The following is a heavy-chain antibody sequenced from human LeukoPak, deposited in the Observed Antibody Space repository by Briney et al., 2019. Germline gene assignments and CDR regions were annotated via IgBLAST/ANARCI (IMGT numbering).Heavy chain of an antibody. Sequence: ASVKVSCKASGYTFTSYGISWVRQAPGQGLEWMGWISAYNGNTNYAQKLQGRVTMTTDTSTSTAYMELRSLRSDDTAVYYCARGRLQYRSSTSCLGAFDIWGQGTMVTVSS. CDR3: ARGRLQYRSSTSCLGAFDI. CDR2: ISAYNGNT. J-gene: IGHJ3*02. CDR1: GYTFTSYG. V-gene: IGHV1-18*01. D-gene: IGHD2-2*01.